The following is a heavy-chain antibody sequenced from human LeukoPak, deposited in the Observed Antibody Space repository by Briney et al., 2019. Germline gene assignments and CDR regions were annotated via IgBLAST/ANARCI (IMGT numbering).Heavy chain of an antibody. CDR1: GFTFNSYA. J-gene: IGHJ3*02. V-gene: IGHV3-74*01. Sequence: GGSLRLSCAASGFTFNSYAMHWVRQAPGKGLVWVSRINSDESNTNSYADSVKGRFIISRDNAKNTLYLQMNSLRAEDTSVYFCGRGGNGIDIWGQGTTVIVSS. D-gene: IGHD2-8*01. CDR3: GRGGNGIDI. CDR2: INSDESNT.